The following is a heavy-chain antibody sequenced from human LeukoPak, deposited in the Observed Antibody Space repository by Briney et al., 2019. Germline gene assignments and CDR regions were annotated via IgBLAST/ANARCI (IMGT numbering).Heavy chain of an antibody. Sequence: GGSLRLSCAASGFSISSYWMTWVRQAPGKGPEWVANIKDDGSEKDHMDSAMGRFTISRDNAKNTLYLQMNSLRVEDTAVYYCARHDAFDLWGQGTNVIVSS. CDR1: GFSISSYW. CDR3: ARHDAFDL. J-gene: IGHJ3*01. V-gene: IGHV3-7*01. CDR2: IKDDGSEK.